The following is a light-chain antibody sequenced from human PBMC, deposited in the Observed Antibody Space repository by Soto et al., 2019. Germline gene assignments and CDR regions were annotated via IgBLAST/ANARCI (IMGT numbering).Light chain of an antibody. CDR1: SSDVGNYNL. Sequence: QSALTQPASVSGSPGQSITISCTGSSSDVGNYNLVSWHQQHPGKAPKLIIYEGTKRPSGVSDRFSGSRSGNTASLTISGLQAEDEADYYCCSYAGRSSWVFGGGTKLTVL. CDR3: CSYAGRSSWV. J-gene: IGLJ3*02. V-gene: IGLV2-23*01. CDR2: EGT.